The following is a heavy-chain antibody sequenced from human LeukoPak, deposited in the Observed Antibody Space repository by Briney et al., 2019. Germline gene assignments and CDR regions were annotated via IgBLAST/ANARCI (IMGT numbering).Heavy chain of an antibody. CDR2: IKQDGSEK. D-gene: IGHD2-2*01. Sequence: GGSLRLSCAASGFTFSSYWMSWVRQAPGKGLEWVANIKQDGSEKYYVDPVKGRFTISRDNAKNSLYLQMNSLRAEDTAVYYCARWGRDIVVVPAASSAYYYYYYMDVWGKGTTVTISS. V-gene: IGHV3-7*01. J-gene: IGHJ6*03. CDR1: GFTFSSYW. CDR3: ARWGRDIVVVPAASSAYYYYYYMDV.